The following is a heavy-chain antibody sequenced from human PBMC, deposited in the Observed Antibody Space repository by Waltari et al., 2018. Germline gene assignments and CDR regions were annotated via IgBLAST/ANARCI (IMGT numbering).Heavy chain of an antibody. CDR3: AKGGLGEDYFDY. Sequence: QLQLQESGPGLVKPSETLSLTCTVSGGSISSSSYYWGWIRQPPGKGLEWIGSIYYSGSTYYNPSLRSRGTISVDTSKNQFSLKLSSVTAADMALYYCAKGGLGEDYFDYWGQGTLVTVSS. CDR2: IYYSGST. V-gene: IGHV4-39*07. D-gene: IGHD3-16*01. CDR1: GGSISSSSYY. J-gene: IGHJ4*02.